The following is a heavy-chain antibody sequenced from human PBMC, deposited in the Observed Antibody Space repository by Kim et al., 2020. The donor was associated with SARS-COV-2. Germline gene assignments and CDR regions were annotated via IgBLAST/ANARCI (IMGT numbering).Heavy chain of an antibody. D-gene: IGHD2-15*01. CDR3: ARDTRYCSGGSCYLADAFDI. J-gene: IGHJ3*02. CDR1: GYTFTSYG. V-gene: IGHV1-18*01. Sequence: ASVKVSCKDSGYTFTSYGISWVRQAPGQGLEWMGWISAYNGNTNYAQKLQGRVTMTTDTSTSTAYMELRSLRSDDTAVYYCARDTRYCSGGSCYLADAFDIWGQGTMVTVSS. CDR2: ISAYNGNT.